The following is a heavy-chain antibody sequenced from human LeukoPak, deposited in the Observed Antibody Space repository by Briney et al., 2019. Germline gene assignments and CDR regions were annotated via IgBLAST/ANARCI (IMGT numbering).Heavy chain of an antibody. CDR3: VKDLVAASENVRGWYPMDY. J-gene: IGHJ4*02. D-gene: IGHD6-19*01. Sequence: GGSLRLSCAASGFTFAEYTMHWVRHAPGKGLEWVSLISWNGARIHYGDSVKGRFTISRDNSKNSLYLQMNSLRTEETALYYCVKDLVAASENVRGWYPMDYWGQGTLVTVSS. CDR1: GFTFAEYT. V-gene: IGHV3-43*01. CDR2: ISWNGARI.